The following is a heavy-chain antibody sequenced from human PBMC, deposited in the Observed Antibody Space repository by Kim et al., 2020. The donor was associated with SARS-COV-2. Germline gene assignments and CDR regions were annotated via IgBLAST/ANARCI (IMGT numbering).Heavy chain of an antibody. D-gene: IGHD6-13*01. Sequence: SETLSLTCAVYGGSFSGYYWSWIRQPPGKGLEWIGEINHSGSTNYNPSLKSRVTISVDTSKNQFSLKLSSVTAADTAVYYCARTSGAAAKHRYYYYMDVWGKGTTVTVSS. CDR3: ARTSGAAAKHRYYYYMDV. CDR2: INHSGST. V-gene: IGHV4-34*01. J-gene: IGHJ6*03. CDR1: GGSFSGYY.